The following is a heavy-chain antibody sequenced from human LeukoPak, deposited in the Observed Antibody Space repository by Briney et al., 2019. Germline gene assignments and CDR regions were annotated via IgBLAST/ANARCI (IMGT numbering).Heavy chain of an antibody. D-gene: IGHD5-12*01. Sequence: GGSLRLSCTASGFTFGDYAMSWFRQAPGKGLEGVGFIRSKAYGGTTEYAASVKGRFTISRDDSKSIAYLQMNSLKTEDTAVYYCTRNIVATDPLDYWGQGTLVTVSS. CDR2: IRSKAYGGTT. CDR1: GFTFGDYA. J-gene: IGHJ4*02. CDR3: TRNIVATDPLDY. V-gene: IGHV3-49*03.